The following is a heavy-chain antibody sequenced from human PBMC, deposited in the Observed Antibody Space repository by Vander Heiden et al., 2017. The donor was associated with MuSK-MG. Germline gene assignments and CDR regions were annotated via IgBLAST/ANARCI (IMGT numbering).Heavy chain of an antibody. D-gene: IGHD1-1*01. Sequence: LVQPGGSLKLSCAASGFTFSDSIIHWVRQASGKGLEWVGRIRTKANNYATAYAASVKGRFTISRDDSENTAYLQMDSLKTEDTAIYYCTRHGSPGQEGAYWGQGTLVTVSS. V-gene: IGHV3-73*01. CDR2: IRTKANNYAT. CDR1: GFTFSDSI. CDR3: TRHGSPGQEGAY. J-gene: IGHJ4*02.